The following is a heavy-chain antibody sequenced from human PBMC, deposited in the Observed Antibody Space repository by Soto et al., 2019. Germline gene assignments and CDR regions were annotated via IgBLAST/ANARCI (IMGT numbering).Heavy chain of an antibody. Sequence: EASVKVSCKASGGTFSSYAISWVRQAPGQGLEWMGGIIPIFGTANYAQKFQGRVTITADDSTSTAYMELSSLRSEDTAVFYFARRKGYYDSSGYYSDAFDIWGQGTMVTVSS. J-gene: IGHJ3*02. V-gene: IGHV1-69*13. CDR3: ARRKGYYDSSGYYSDAFDI. D-gene: IGHD3-22*01. CDR2: IIPIFGTA. CDR1: GGTFSSYA.